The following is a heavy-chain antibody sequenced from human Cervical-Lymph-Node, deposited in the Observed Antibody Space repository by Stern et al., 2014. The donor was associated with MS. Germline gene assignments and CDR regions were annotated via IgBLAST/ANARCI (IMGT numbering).Heavy chain of an antibody. J-gene: IGHJ4*02. CDR1: GGTFNNHV. V-gene: IGHV1-69*06. Sequence: QMQLVQSGAEVKKPGSSVKVSCKASGGTFNNHVISWVRQARGQGLEWMGGIIPMFGAANYARKFQGRVTITADKSTSTVHMVLTRLTYEDTAIYYCANRDMGYTYGRHDYWGQGTLVTVS. D-gene: IGHD5-12*01. CDR2: IIPMFGAA. CDR3: ANRDMGYTYGRHDY.